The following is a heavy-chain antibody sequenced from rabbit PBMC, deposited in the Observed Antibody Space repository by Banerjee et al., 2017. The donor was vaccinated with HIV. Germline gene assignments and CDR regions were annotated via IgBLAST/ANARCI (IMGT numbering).Heavy chain of an antibody. CDR2: IYAGSSGIT. CDR3: ARRGYAGIGYGDAFDP. J-gene: IGHJ2*01. Sequence: QEQLEESGGDLVKPEGSLTLTCTASGFSFSSGYDMCWVRQAPGKGLEWIACIYAGSSGITWYANWAKGRFTISKTSSTTVTLQMTSLTAADTATYFCARRGYAGIGYGDAFDPWGPGTLVTVS. CDR1: GFSFSSGYD. V-gene: IGHV1S45*01. D-gene: IGHD8-1*01.